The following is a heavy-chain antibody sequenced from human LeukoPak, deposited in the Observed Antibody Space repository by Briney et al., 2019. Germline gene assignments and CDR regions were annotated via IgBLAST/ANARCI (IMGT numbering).Heavy chain of an antibody. CDR1: GGTFSSYA. Sequence: SVKVSCKASGGTFSSYAISWVLQAPGQGLEWMGRIIPIFGTANYAQKFQGRVTITTDESTSTAYMELSSLRSEDTAVNYCARDSEIFGVVPPTFDYWGQGTLVTVSS. D-gene: IGHD3-3*01. CDR2: IIPIFGTA. CDR3: ARDSEIFGVVPPTFDY. V-gene: IGHV1-69*05. J-gene: IGHJ4*02.